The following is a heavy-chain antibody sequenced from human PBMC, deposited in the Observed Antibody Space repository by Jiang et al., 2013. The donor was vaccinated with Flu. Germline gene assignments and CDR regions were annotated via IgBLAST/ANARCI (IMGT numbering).Heavy chain of an antibody. D-gene: IGHD1-26*01. V-gene: IGHV1-3*01. Sequence: HSGAEVKKPGASVKLSCKAFGYIFANYAIHWLRQAPGQRFEWMGWINVGNIDTKYSESFQGRVTITRDISATTVHMELNSLTSEDTAVYYCTRRAPRXWDREPPTSWGQG. CDR2: INVGNIDT. J-gene: IGHJ1*01. CDR1: GYIFANYA. CDR3: TRRAPRXWDREPPTS.